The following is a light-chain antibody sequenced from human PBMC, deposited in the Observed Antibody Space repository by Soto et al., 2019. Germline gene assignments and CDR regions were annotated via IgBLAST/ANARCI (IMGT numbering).Light chain of an antibody. CDR1: QSVLYSSNNKNY. CDR3: QQYYSTPLT. Sequence: DIVMTQSPDPLAVSLGERATINCKSSQSVLYSSNNKNYLAWYQQKPGQPPKLLIYWASTRESGVPDRFSGSGSGTDFTLTISSLQAEDVAVYYCQQYYSTPLTFGQGTKVDIK. J-gene: IGKJ1*01. CDR2: WAS. V-gene: IGKV4-1*01.